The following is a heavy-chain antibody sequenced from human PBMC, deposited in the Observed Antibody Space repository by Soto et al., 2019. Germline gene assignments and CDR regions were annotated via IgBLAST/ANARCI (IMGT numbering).Heavy chain of an antibody. J-gene: IGHJ6*01. Sequence: DVQLVESGGGLVQPGGSLRLSCAASGFTLTNYDMHWVRQRPGKGLEWVSAIGVGGETYQPDSANGRFTISRDAARTSLYLQRNSLTVGCTAVYFCAREYCIGARCHGLYDVDVWGEGTTVTVAS. CDR2: IGVGGET. V-gene: IGHV3-13*01. D-gene: IGHD2-15*01. CDR1: GFTLTNYD. CDR3: AREYCIGARCHGLYDVDV.